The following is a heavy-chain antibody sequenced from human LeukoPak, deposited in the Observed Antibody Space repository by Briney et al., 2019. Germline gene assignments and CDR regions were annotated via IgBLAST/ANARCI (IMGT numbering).Heavy chain of an antibody. D-gene: IGHD3-10*01. V-gene: IGHV3-48*03. J-gene: IGHJ4*02. CDR3: ARDDYGSGSSSDY. CDR2: ISSSGSTI. Sequence: GGSLRLSCAASGFTFSTYEMNWVRQAPGKGLEWVSYISSSGSTIYYADSVKGRFTISRDNAKNSLYLQMNSLRAEDTAVYYCARDDYGSGSSSDYWGQGTLVTVSS. CDR1: GFTFSTYE.